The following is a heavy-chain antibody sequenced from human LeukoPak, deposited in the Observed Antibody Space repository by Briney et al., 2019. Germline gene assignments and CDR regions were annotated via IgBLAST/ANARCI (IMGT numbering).Heavy chain of an antibody. CDR3: AKCGTKAWFDY. V-gene: IGHV3-74*01. CDR2: INSDGSIT. J-gene: IGHJ4*02. D-gene: IGHD2-8*01. CDR1: GFTFSSHW. Sequence: PGGSLRLSCAASGFTFSSHWMHWVRQAPGKGLVWVSRINSDGSITTYADSVKGRFTISRDNSKNTLYLQMNSLRAEDTAVYYCAKCGTKAWFDYWGQGTLVTVSS.